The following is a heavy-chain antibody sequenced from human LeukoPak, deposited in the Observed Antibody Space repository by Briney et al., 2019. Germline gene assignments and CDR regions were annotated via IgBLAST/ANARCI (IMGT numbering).Heavy chain of an antibody. V-gene: IGHV3-11*01. CDR3: ASRVTSPYYFDY. D-gene: IGHD1-14*01. CDR1: GFTFSDYY. Sequence: GGSLRLSCAASGFTFSDYYMSWIRQAPGEGLEWVSYISSSGSTIYYADSVKGRFTISRDNAKNSLYLQMNSLRAEDTAVYYCASRVTSPYYFDYWGQGTLVTVSS. CDR2: ISSSGSTI. J-gene: IGHJ4*02.